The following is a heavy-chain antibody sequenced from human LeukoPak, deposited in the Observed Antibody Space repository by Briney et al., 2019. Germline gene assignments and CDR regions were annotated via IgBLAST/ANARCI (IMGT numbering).Heavy chain of an antibody. V-gene: IGHV3-23*01. J-gene: IGHJ6*02. Sequence: PGGSLRLSCTASGFTFSNYVMRWVRQVPGKGLECLSGISDSGYYTGYADSVKGRFTISRDNSRNMLYLQMNSLRAEDTALYYCARGTSLSSGSDYGMDVWGQGTTVTVSS. D-gene: IGHD3-10*01. CDR2: ISDSGYYT. CDR1: GFTFSNYV. CDR3: ARGTSLSSGSDYGMDV.